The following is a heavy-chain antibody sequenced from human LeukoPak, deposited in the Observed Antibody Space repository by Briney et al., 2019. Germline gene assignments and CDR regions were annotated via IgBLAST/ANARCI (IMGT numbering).Heavy chain of an antibody. CDR2: IDQGGSVR. J-gene: IGHJ4*02. CDR3: ARDPESSSFDL. V-gene: IGHV3-7*01. CDR1: GFSFSTYW. Sequence: GGSLRLSCAASGFSFSTYWMSWVRQTPEKGLEFVANIDQGGSVRNYMDSLKGRCTISRDNAKRSLYLEISSLRADDTAVYYCARDPESSSFDLWGRGALVTVSS. D-gene: IGHD6-13*01.